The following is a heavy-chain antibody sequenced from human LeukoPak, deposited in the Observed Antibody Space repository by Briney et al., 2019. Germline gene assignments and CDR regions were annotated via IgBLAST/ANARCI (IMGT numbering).Heavy chain of an antibody. J-gene: IGHJ4*02. D-gene: IGHD6-19*01. CDR2: ISGSGGST. CDR3: AKFSQAVAGIGIFDY. Sequence: GGSLRLSCAASGFTFSSYGMSWVRQAPGKGLEWVLAISGSGGSTYYADSVKGRFTISRDNSKNTLYLQMNSLRAEDTAVYYCAKFSQAVAGIGIFDYWGQGTLVTVSS. CDR1: GFTFSSYG. V-gene: IGHV3-23*01.